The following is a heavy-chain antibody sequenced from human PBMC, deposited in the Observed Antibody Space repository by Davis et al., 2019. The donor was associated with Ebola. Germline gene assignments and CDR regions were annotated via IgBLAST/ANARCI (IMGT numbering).Heavy chain of an antibody. Sequence: GESLKISCADSVITFSSYAMTWVRQAPGKGLEWVSAISGSGGTTYYADSVKGRFTISRDNSKNTLYLQMNSLRAEDTAVYYCARGDRIDDYFEYWGQGALVTVSS. CDR1: VITFSSYA. V-gene: IGHV3-23*01. CDR3: ARGDRIDDYFEY. CDR2: ISGSGGTT. J-gene: IGHJ4*02.